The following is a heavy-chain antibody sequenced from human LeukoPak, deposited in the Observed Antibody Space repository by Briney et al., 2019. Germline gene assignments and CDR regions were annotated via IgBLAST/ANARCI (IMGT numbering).Heavy chain of an antibody. Sequence: GSLRLSCAASGFTFDDYAMHWVRQAPGKGLEWVSLISGDGGSTYYADSVKGRFTISRDNSKNSLYLQMNSLRTEGTALYYCAKVNIVVVIAAALDYWGQGTLVTVSS. J-gene: IGHJ4*02. CDR2: ISGDGGST. D-gene: IGHD2-15*01. CDR1: GFTFDDYA. V-gene: IGHV3-43*02. CDR3: AKVNIVVVIAAALDY.